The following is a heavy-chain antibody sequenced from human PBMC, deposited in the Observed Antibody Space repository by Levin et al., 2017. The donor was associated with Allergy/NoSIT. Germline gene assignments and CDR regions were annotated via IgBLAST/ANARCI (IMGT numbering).Heavy chain of an antibody. V-gene: IGHV3-21*06. CDR3: ARVQSDYGDYEVFDY. J-gene: IGHJ4*02. Sequence: LSLTCAASGFIFNKFGMNWVRQAPGKGLEWVSSINGRGTYMFYADSVKGRFTISRDNAENSLSLQMNDLRAEDTAVYYCARVQSDYGDYEVFDYWGQGTLVTVSS. CDR2: INGRGTYM. D-gene: IGHD4-17*01. CDR1: GFIFNKFG.